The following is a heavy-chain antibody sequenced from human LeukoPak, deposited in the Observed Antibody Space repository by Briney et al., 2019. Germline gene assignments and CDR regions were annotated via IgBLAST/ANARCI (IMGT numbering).Heavy chain of an antibody. CDR1: GGSFSGYY. CDR3: ARDRYYDFWSGYGGAFDT. J-gene: IGHJ3*02. V-gene: IGHV4-34*01. CDR2: INHSGST. Sequence: PSETLSLTCAVYGGSFSGYYWSWIRQPPGKGLEWIGEINHSGSTNYNPSLKSRVTISVDTSKNQFSLKLSSVTAADTAVYYCARDRYYDFWSGYGGAFDTWGQGTMVTVSS. D-gene: IGHD3-3*01.